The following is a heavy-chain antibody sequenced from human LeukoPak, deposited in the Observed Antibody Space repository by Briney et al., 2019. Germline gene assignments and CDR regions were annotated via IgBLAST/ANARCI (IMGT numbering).Heavy chain of an antibody. V-gene: IGHV3-23*01. CDR3: AKGRTNDY. Sequence: GGSLRLSCAASGFTFSTYAMSWVRQTPERGLEWVSAISDTGGNTFYAGSVKGRFTISRDNSKNTLYLQMNSLRAEDTAIYYCAKGRTNDYWGQGTLVTVSS. CDR1: GFTFSTYA. CDR2: ISDTGGNT. D-gene: IGHD1/OR15-1a*01. J-gene: IGHJ4*02.